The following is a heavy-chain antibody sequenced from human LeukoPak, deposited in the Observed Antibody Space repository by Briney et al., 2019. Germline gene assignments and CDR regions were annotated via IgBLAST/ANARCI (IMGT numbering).Heavy chain of an antibody. D-gene: IGHD2-15*01. CDR3: ARDSQAFCSGVSCLNYFDY. Sequence: ASVKVSCKASGFTFKNYGITWVRQAPGQGLEWMGWITSYNGNTNFPQKLQGRVTMTTDTSISTAYMELSRLRSDDTAVYYCARDSQAFCSGVSCLNYFDYWGQGTLVTVSS. V-gene: IGHV1-18*01. CDR2: ITSYNGNT. CDR1: GFTFKNYG. J-gene: IGHJ4*02.